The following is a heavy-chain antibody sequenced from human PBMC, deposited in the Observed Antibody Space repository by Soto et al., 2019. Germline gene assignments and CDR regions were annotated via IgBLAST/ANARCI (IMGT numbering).Heavy chain of an antibody. V-gene: IGHV4-31*03. CDR1: GGSISSGGYY. Sequence: QVQLQESGPGLVKPSQTLSLTCTVSGGSISSGGYYWSWIRQHPGKGLEWIGYIYYSGSTYYNPSLKSRVTISVDTSKNQFSLKLSTVTAADTAVYYCARQEAEPKVNACWFDPWGQGTLVTVSS. D-gene: IGHD1-1*01. CDR2: IYYSGST. J-gene: IGHJ5*02. CDR3: ARQEAEPKVNACWFDP.